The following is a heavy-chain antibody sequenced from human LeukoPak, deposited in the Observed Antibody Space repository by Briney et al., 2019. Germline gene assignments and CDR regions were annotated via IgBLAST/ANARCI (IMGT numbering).Heavy chain of an antibody. CDR2: IIPIFGTA. J-gene: IGHJ6*03. CDR3: ARAISNLNSPYCSGGSCYSKDNYYYYYYMDV. CDR1: GGTFSSYA. V-gene: IGHV1-69*06. D-gene: IGHD2-15*01. Sequence: GASVKVSCKASGGTFSSYAISWVRQAPGQGLEWMGGIIPIFGTANYAQKFQGRVTITADKSTSTAYMELSSLRSEDTAVYYCARAISNLNSPYCSGGSCYSKDNYYYYYYMDVWGKGTTVTVSS.